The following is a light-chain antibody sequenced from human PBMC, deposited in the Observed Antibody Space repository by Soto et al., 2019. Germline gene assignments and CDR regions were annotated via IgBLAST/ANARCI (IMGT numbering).Light chain of an antibody. CDR3: ERGDT. CDR1: QSVGSN. Sequence: EIVLTQSPATLSLSPGERATLSCRASQSVGSNLAWYQQKHGQAPTLLIYDTSDRATGIPARFSGSGSGTDFTLTFSSLEPEDFAVYYCERGDTFGQGTRLEIK. J-gene: IGKJ5*01. V-gene: IGKV3-11*01. CDR2: DTS.